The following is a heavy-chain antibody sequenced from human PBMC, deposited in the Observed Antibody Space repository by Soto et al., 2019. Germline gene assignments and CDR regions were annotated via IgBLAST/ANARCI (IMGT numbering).Heavy chain of an antibody. CDR3: VRDSGRGFYFDY. D-gene: IGHD3-10*01. CDR1: GFTFSDHY. J-gene: IGHJ4*02. Sequence: PGGSLRLSCAAAGFTFSDHYMDWVRQAPGKGLEWVGRIRNRANSYTTEYAASVKGRFAVSRDDSKNSLYLQMNSLKTEDTAVYYCVRDSGRGFYFDYWGQGA. V-gene: IGHV3-72*01. CDR2: IRNRANSYTT.